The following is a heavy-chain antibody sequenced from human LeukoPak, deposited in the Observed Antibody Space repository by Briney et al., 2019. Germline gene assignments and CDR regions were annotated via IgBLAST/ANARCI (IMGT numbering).Heavy chain of an antibody. D-gene: IGHD3-10*01. CDR2: ISGSGGST. Sequence: GGSLRLSCAASGFTFSSYAMSWVRQAPGQGLEWVSAISGSGGSTYYADSVKGRFTISRDNSKNTLYLQMNSLRAEDTAVYYCAKFVVRGTHYFDYWGQGTLVTVSS. CDR1: GFTFSSYA. CDR3: AKFVVRGTHYFDY. J-gene: IGHJ4*02. V-gene: IGHV3-23*01.